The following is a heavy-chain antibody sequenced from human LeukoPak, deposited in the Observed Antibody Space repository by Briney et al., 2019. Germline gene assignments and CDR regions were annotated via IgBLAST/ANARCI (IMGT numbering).Heavy chain of an antibody. CDR2: ISSGSGSSI. CDR3: AREDDNGDLIDC. CDR1: GFTFRNYQ. J-gene: IGHJ4*02. V-gene: IGHV3-48*03. Sequence: GGSLRLSCAASGFTFRNYQMNGVRQAPGKGLEWISYISSGSGSSIHYADSVKGRFTISRDNPKNSLYLQMNSLRAEDTALYYCAREDDNGDLIDCWGQGTLVTVSS. D-gene: IGHD4-17*01.